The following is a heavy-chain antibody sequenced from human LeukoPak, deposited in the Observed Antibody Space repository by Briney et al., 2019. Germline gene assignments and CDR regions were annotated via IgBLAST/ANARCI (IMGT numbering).Heavy chain of an antibody. CDR2: IYHSGST. CDR1: GYSISSGYY. Sequence: KPSETLSLTCTVSGYSISSGYYWGWIRQPPGKGLEWIGSIYHSGSTYYNPSLKSRVTISVDTSKNQFSLKLSSVTAADTAVYYCARDIDYYDSSEIRGRGYWGQGTLVTVSS. D-gene: IGHD3-22*01. CDR3: ARDIDYYDSSEIRGRGY. V-gene: IGHV4-38-2*02. J-gene: IGHJ4*02.